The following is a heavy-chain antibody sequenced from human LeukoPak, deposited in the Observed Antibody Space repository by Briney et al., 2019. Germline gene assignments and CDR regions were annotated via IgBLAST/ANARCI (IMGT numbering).Heavy chain of an antibody. D-gene: IGHD2-15*01. CDR3: ARVPADIVVVVAATPSFDY. Sequence: SETLSLTCTVSGGSISSYYWSWIRQPPGKGLEWIGYIYHSGSTNSNPSLKSRVIISVDTSKSQFSLKLSSVTAADTAVYYCARVPADIVVVVAATPSFDYWGQGTLVTVSS. CDR1: GGSISSYY. J-gene: IGHJ4*02. V-gene: IGHV4-59*12. CDR2: IYHSGST.